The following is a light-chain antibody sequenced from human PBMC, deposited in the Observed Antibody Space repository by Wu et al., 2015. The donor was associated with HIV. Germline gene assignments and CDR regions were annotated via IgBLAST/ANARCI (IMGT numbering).Light chain of an antibody. CDR2: GAS. V-gene: IGKV3-15*01. J-gene: IGKJ1*01. CDR1: QSVSTY. CDR3: QQYNEWPA. Sequence: ESVLTQSPGTLSLSPGERVTLSCRASQSVSTYLAWYQQKPGQAPKIIIYGASTRATGIPARFSGRGSGTDFTLTISSVQSEDFAVYICQQYNEWPAFGQGTKVEIK.